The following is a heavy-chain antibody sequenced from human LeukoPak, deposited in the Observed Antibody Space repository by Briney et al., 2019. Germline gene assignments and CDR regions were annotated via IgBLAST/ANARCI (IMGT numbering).Heavy chain of an antibody. CDR2: IWYDGSNK. J-gene: IGHJ3*02. D-gene: IGHD3-10*01. V-gene: IGHV3-33*01. CDR1: GFTFSSYG. Sequence: GRSLRLSCAASGFTFSSYGMPWVRQAPGKGLEWVAVIWYDGSNKYYADSVKGRFTISRDNSKNTLYLQMNSLRAEDTAVYYCARAITMVRGVSDAFDIWGQGTMVTVSS. CDR3: ARAITMVRGVSDAFDI.